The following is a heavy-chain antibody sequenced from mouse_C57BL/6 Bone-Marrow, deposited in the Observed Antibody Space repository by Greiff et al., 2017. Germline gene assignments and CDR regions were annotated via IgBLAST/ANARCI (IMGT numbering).Heavy chain of an antibody. V-gene: IGHV1-22*01. Sequence: VQLQQSGPELVKPGASVKMSCKASGYTFTDYNMHWVKQSHGKSLEWIGYINPNNGGTSYNQKFKGKATLTVNKSSSTAYRELRSLTSEDSAVYYCARSRRLLLRYGAMDYWGQGTSVTVSS. J-gene: IGHJ4*01. CDR1: GYTFTDYN. D-gene: IGHD1-1*01. CDR3: ARSRRLLLRYGAMDY. CDR2: INPNNGGT.